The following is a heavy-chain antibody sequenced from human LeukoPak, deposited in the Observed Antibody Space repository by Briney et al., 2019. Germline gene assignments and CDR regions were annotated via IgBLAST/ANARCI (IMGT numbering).Heavy chain of an antibody. V-gene: IGHV4-59*01. CDR2: IYYSGST. CDR1: GGSISSYY. D-gene: IGHD1-26*01. CDR3: AGSGSYDYFDY. Sequence: PSETLSLTCTASGGSISSYYWSWVRQPPGKGLEGIGYIYYSGSTNYNPSLTSRVTISVDTSKNQVSLKLSSVTAADTAVYYCAGSGSYDYFDYWGQGTLVTVSS. J-gene: IGHJ4*02.